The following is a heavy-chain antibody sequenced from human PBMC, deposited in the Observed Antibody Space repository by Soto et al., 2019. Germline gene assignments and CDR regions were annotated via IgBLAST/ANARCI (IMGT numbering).Heavy chain of an antibody. Sequence: PGGSLRLSCVASGFTFSSSRMNWVRQAPGKGLEWVSFISSSSDYMYYADSVKGRFTVSRDNAKNSLYLQMDSLRAEDTAVYYCARDGITMIRGITVFDFWGQGTLGTVSS. D-gene: IGHD3-10*01. CDR1: GFTFSSSR. CDR3: ARDGITMIRGITVFDF. CDR2: ISSSSDYM. V-gene: IGHV3-21*01. J-gene: IGHJ4*02.